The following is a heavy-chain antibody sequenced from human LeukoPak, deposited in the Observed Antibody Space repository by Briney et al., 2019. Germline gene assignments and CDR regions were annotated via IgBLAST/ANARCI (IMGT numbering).Heavy chain of an antibody. CDR1: GGSISCGDYY. Sequence: PSETLSLTCTVSGGSISCGDYYWSWIRQPPGKGLEWIGYIYYSGSTYYNPSLKSRVTISVDTSKNQFSLKLSSVTAADTAVYYCARDSKAVEGWFDPWGQGTLVTVSS. V-gene: IGHV4-30-4*01. D-gene: IGHD4-23*01. CDR3: ARDSKAVEGWFDP. CDR2: IYYSGST. J-gene: IGHJ5*02.